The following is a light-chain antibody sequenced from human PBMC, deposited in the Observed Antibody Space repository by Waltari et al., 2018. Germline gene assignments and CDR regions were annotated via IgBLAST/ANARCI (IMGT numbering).Light chain of an antibody. CDR1: SGSLSTTSY. V-gene: IGLV8-61*01. J-gene: IGLJ3*02. CDR2: KAN. Sequence: QTVVTQEPSLSVSPGVTVTLTCALSSGSLSTTSYATWYQQTPGQAPRTLVYKANARSSGVPDRFSGSIRGNTAALTITGAQADDESDYYCALYMGSGSWVFGGGTRLTVL. CDR3: ALYMGSGSWV.